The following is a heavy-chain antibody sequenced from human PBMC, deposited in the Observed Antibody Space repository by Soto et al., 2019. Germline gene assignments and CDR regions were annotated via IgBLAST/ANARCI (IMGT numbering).Heavy chain of an antibody. CDR3: ARDPSIAAAGEYFQH. V-gene: IGHV7-4-1*02. CDR2: INTNTGNP. CDR1: GYTFNSYA. D-gene: IGHD6-13*01. Sequence: ASVKVSCKASGYTFNSYAMNWVRQAPGQGLEWMGWINTNTGNPTYAQGFTGRFVFSLDTSVSTAYLQISSLKAEDTAVYYGARDPSIAAAGEYFQHWGQGTLVTVSS. J-gene: IGHJ1*01.